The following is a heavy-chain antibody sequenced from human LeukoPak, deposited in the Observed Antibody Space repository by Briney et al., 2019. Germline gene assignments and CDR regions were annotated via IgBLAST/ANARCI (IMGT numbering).Heavy chain of an antibody. D-gene: IGHD3-22*01. V-gene: IGHV4-34*01. CDR2: INHSGST. CDR3: ARGVSSSSRYYYDSSGSYYYYMDV. J-gene: IGHJ6*03. Sequence: PSETLSLTCAVYGGSFSGYYWSWIRQPPGKGLEWIGEINHSGSTNYNPSLKSRVTISVDTSKNQFSLKLSSATAADTAVYYCARGVSSSSRYYYDSSGSYYYYMDVWGKGTTVTVSS. CDR1: GGSFSGYY.